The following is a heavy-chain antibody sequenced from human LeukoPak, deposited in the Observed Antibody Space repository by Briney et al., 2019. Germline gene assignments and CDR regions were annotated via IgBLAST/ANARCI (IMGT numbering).Heavy chain of an antibody. CDR1: GFTFSSYD. CDR3: AKESGLGQLGGIFDY. J-gene: IGHJ4*02. D-gene: IGHD5-18*01. CDR2: IRYDGSNK. Sequence: PGGSLRLSCVASGFTFSSYDMNWARQAPGKGLEWVAFIRYDGSNKYYADSVKGRFTISRDNSKNTLYLQMNSLRAEDTAVYYCAKESGLGQLGGIFDYWGQGTLVTVSS. V-gene: IGHV3-30*02.